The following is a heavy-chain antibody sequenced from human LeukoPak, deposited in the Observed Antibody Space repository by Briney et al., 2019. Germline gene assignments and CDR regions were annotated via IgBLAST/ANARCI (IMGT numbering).Heavy chain of an antibody. D-gene: IGHD3-10*01. CDR2: ISYEGSNK. Sequence: PGGSLRLSCAASGFTFSIYAMHWVRQAPGEGLEWVAVISYEGSNKYYADSVKGRFTISRDNSKNTVYLQMNSLRVEDTAVYYCAGEEDLRELRGGREFFQYWGQGTLVTVSS. J-gene: IGHJ1*01. V-gene: IGHV3-30*04. CDR1: GFTFSIYA. CDR3: AGEEDLRELRGGREFFQY.